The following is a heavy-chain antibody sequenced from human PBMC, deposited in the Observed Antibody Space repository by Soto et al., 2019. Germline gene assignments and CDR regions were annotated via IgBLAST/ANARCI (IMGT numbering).Heavy chain of an antibody. CDR3: ARVPNPDDIVLVPAATAYFDY. Sequence: QVQLVQSGAEVKKPGASVKVSCKASGYTFTSYGISWVRQAPGQGLEWMGGISAYNGNTNYAQKLQGRVTMTTDTSTRTGYMELRSLRSDDTAVYYCARVPNPDDIVLVPAATAYFDYWGQGTLVTVSS. D-gene: IGHD2-2*01. CDR2: ISAYNGNT. J-gene: IGHJ4*02. V-gene: IGHV1-18*01. CDR1: GYTFTSYG.